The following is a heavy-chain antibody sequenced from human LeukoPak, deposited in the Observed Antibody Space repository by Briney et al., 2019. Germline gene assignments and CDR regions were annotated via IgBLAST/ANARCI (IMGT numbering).Heavy chain of an antibody. D-gene: IGHD2/OR15-2a*01. V-gene: IGHV1-69*13. CDR2: IIPVFGTT. Sequence: SVKVSCKASGGTFSIYGITWIRQPPGQGLEWMGEIIPVFGTTNYAQNFQGRVTIPADEYTTTAYMELSSLRSEDTAVYYCARDRRYTEYYGMDVWGKGTTVTDSS. J-gene: IGHJ6*04. CDR1: GGTFSIYG. CDR3: ARDRRYTEYYGMDV.